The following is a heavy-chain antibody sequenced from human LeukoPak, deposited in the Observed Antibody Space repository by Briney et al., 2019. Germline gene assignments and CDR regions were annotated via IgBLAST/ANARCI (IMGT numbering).Heavy chain of an antibody. D-gene: IGHD6-19*01. CDR3: ARPGIAVAHPLF. Sequence: ASVKVSCKASGYTFTGYYMHWVRQAPGQGLEWMGWINPNSGGTNYAQKFQGRATMTRDTSISTAYMELSRLRSDDTAVYYCARPGIAVAHPLFWGQGTLVTVSS. V-gene: IGHV1-2*02. CDR1: GYTFTGYY. CDR2: INPNSGGT. J-gene: IGHJ4*02.